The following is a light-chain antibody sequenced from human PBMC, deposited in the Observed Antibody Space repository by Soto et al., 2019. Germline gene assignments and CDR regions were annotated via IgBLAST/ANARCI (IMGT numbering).Light chain of an antibody. CDR1: QSVSSSY. CDR2: DAS. J-gene: IGKJ1*01. CDR3: QQYNDWPPWT. V-gene: IGKV3D-20*01. Sequence: ESVLTQSPGTLSLSPGERATLSCGASQSVSSSYLAWYQQKPGLAPRLLIYDASSRATGIPDRFSGSGSGTDFTLTISRLEPEDFAVYYCQQYNDWPPWTFGQGTKVDIK.